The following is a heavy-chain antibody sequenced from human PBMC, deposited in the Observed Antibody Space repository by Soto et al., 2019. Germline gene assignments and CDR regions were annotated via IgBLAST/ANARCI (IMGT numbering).Heavy chain of an antibody. V-gene: IGHV4-4*02. Sequence: SETLSLTCAVSGGSISSGDWWSWVRQPPGKGLEWIGEINHSGSTNYNPSLKSRVTISVDTSKNQFSLKLSSVTAADTAVYYCAGENDYGGFADAFDIWGQGTMVTVSS. CDR3: AGENDYGGFADAFDI. D-gene: IGHD4-17*01. J-gene: IGHJ3*02. CDR1: GGSISSGDW. CDR2: INHSGST.